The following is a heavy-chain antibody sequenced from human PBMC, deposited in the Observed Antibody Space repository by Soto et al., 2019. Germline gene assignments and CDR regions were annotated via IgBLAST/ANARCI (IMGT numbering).Heavy chain of an antibody. J-gene: IGHJ4*02. Sequence: GGSLRLSCAASGFTVSSNYMSWVRQAPGKGLEWVSVIYSGGSTNYADSVKGRFTISRDNAKNSLYLQMNSLRAEDTAVYYCARSITDYYDSSGYYDDYWGQGTLVTVSS. CDR2: IYSGGST. CDR3: ARSITDYYDSSGYYDDY. CDR1: GFTVSSNY. D-gene: IGHD3-22*01. V-gene: IGHV3-53*01.